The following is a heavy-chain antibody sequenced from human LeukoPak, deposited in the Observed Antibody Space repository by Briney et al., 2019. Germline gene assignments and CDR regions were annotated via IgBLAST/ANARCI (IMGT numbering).Heavy chain of an antibody. V-gene: IGHV4-61*03. CDR2: IYYTGKT. CDR3: ARSQNYYGSGDY. J-gene: IGHJ4*02. CDR1: GDSVSNGNYY. D-gene: IGHD3-10*01. Sequence: SETLSLTCTVSGDSVSNGNYYWSWLRQPPGKALEWIGYIYYTGKTYYNPSLEGRVTILVDTSRNHFSVKLGSVTAADTAVYYCARSQNYYGSGDYWSQGTLVTVSS.